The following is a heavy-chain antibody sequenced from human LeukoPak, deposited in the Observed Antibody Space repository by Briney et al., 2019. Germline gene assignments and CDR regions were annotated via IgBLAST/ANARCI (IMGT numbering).Heavy chain of an antibody. J-gene: IGHJ4*02. V-gene: IGHV6-1*01. CDR3: ARTTGHFDY. CDR2: TYHRSKWYS. CDR1: GDSVSSNSAA. Sequence: SQTLSLTCAISGDSVSSNSAAWNWIRQSPSRGLEWLGRTYHRSKWYSGSAVSLKGRIIINPDTSKNQFSLQLNSVAPEDTAVYYCARTTGHFDYWGQGTLVTVSS. D-gene: IGHD2-8*02.